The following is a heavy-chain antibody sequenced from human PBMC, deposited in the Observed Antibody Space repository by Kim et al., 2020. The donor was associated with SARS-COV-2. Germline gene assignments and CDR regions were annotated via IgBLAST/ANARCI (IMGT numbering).Heavy chain of an antibody. CDR3: ARVHSSSWYNWFDP. CDR1: GFTFSSYS. CDR2: ISSSSSYI. Sequence: GGSLRLSCAASGFTFSSYSMNWVRQAPGKGLEWVSSISSSSSYIYYADSVKGRFTISRDNAKNSLYLQMNSLRAEDTAVYYCARVHSSSWYNWFDPWGQGTLVTVSS. D-gene: IGHD6-13*01. V-gene: IGHV3-21*01. J-gene: IGHJ5*02.